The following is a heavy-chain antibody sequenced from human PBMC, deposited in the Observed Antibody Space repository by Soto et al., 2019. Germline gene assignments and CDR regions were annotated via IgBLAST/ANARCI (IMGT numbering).Heavy chain of an antibody. CDR3: ARYKTSNSWSGAGMDV. D-gene: IGHD6-13*01. Sequence: ASVKVSCKASGYTFTSYRITWVRQAPGQGLEWMGWISADNGHTNYAQNLQGRVAMTTDTSTGTAYMELRSLRSDDTAVYYCARYKTSNSWSGAGMDVWGQGTTVTVSS. CDR2: ISADNGHT. V-gene: IGHV1-18*04. J-gene: IGHJ6*02. CDR1: GYTFTSYR.